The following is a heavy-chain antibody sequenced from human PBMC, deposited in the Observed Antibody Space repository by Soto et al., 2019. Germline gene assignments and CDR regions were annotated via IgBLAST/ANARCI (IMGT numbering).Heavy chain of an antibody. CDR1: GFTFSNAW. J-gene: IGHJ6*02. D-gene: IGHD6-19*01. CDR3: TTTPSSGWGYYYYYGMDV. Sequence: GGSLRLSCAASGFTFSNAWMSWVRQAPGKGLEWVGRIKSKTDGGTTDYAAPVKGRFTISRDDSKNTLYLQMNSLKTEDTAVYYCTTTPSSGWGYYYYYGMDVWGQGTTVTVSS. V-gene: IGHV3-15*01. CDR2: IKSKTDGGTT.